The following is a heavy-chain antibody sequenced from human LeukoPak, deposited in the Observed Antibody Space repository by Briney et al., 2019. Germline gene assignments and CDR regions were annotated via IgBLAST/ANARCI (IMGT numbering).Heavy chain of an antibody. CDR1: GFTFSSYS. CDR2: ISSSSSYI. V-gene: IGHV3-21*01. CDR3: ARVAGYSYGSTYFDY. D-gene: IGHD5-18*01. J-gene: IGHJ4*02. Sequence: GGSLRLSCAASGFTFSSYSMNWVRQAPGKGLEWVSSISSSSSYIYYADSVKGRFTISRDNAKNSLYLQMNSLRAEDTAVYYCARVAGYSYGSTYFDYWGQGTLVTVSS.